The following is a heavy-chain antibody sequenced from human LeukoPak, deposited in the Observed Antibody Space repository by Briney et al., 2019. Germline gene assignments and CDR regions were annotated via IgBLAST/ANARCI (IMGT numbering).Heavy chain of an antibody. D-gene: IGHD3-10*01. CDR1: GFTFGGYA. J-gene: IGHJ4*02. CDR3: ARVRGSYSFDY. V-gene: IGHV3-23*01. Sequence: PGGSLRLSCAASGFTFGGYAMTWVRQAPGKELEWVSTISDGAYNTYYADSVKGRFTISRDNSKYTLYLQMNSLRAEDTAVYYRARVRGSYSFDYWGQGTLVAVSS. CDR2: ISDGAYNT.